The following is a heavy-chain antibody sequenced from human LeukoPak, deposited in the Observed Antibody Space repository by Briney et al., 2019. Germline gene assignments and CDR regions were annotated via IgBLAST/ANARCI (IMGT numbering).Heavy chain of an antibody. CDR3: AKGVRLWFAFYFDY. Sequence: GGSLRLSCATSGFTLGNYAMSWVRQAPGKGLEWVSAISGNGYNTYYADSVKGRFTISSESSRNTLYLQMHSLRAEDTAVYYCAKGVRLWFAFYFDYWGQGTLVTVSS. D-gene: IGHD3-10*01. CDR2: ISGNGYNT. V-gene: IGHV3-23*01. J-gene: IGHJ4*02. CDR1: GFTLGNYA.